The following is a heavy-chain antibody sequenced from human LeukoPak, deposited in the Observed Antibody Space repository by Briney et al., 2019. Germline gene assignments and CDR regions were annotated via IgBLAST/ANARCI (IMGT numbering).Heavy chain of an antibody. CDR3: ARSPIFSDY. J-gene: IGHJ4*02. CDR1: GGSFSGYY. V-gene: IGHV4-34*01. Sequence: SETLSLTCAVYGGSFSGYYWSWIRQPPGKGLEWIGEINHSGSTNYNPSLKSRVTISVDTSKNQFSLKLSSVTAADTAVYYCARSPIFSDYWGQGTLVTASS. CDR2: INHSGST. D-gene: IGHD3-3*02.